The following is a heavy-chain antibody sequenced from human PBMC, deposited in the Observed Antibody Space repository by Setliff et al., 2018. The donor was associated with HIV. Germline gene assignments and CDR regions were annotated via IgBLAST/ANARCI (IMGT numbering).Heavy chain of an antibody. CDR2: IYYSGST. J-gene: IGHJ3*02. Sequence: SETLSLTCAVXXYSVCSGYYWGWIRQPQGKGLEWFASIYYSGSTYSAPYLKSRXTISXDTSKNQFSLKLTSVTAADTAVYFCARVVPREVAPGGFDIWGQGTMVTVSS. D-gene: IGHD5-12*01. V-gene: IGHV4-38-2*01. CDR3: ARVVPREVAPGGFDI. CDR1: XYSVCSGYY.